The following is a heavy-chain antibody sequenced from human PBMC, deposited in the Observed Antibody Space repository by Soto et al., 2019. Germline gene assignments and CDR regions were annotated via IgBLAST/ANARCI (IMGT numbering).Heavy chain of an antibody. CDR3: AKDPLGSSVRFEY. J-gene: IGHJ4*02. D-gene: IGHD1-26*01. V-gene: IGHV3-23*01. CDR2: ITDSGGDT. CDR1: GFTFRNYA. Sequence: GGSLRLSCAASGFTFRNYAMSWVRQVPGRGLEWVSGITDSGGDTWYADSVKGRFTISRDNSKNTLYLQMNSLSAEDTAVYYCAKDPLGSSVRFEYWGQGTLLTVSS.